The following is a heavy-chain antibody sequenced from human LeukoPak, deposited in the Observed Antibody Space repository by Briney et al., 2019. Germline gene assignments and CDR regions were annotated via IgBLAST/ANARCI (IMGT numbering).Heavy chain of an antibody. Sequence: ASVKVSCKASGYTFTNFAMNWVRQAPGQGLEWMGWINTNTGNPTYAQGFTGRFVFSLDTSVSTAYLQISSLKAEDTAVYYCARDPNHYYDSSGYYGDYWGQGTLVTVSS. V-gene: IGHV7-4-1*02. CDR2: INTNTGNP. CDR1: GYTFTNFA. D-gene: IGHD3-22*01. J-gene: IGHJ4*02. CDR3: ARDPNHYYDSSGYYGDY.